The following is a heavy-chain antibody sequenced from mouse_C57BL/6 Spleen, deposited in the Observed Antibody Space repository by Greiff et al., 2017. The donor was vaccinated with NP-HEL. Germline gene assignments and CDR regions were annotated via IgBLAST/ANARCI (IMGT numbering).Heavy chain of an antibody. CDR2: INYDGSST. V-gene: IGHV5-16*01. D-gene: IGHD1-1*01. CDR1: GFTFSDYY. CDR3: ARVSPITTVVATNYFDY. J-gene: IGHJ2*01. Sequence: EVMLVESEGGLVQPGSSMKLSCTASGFTFSDYYMAWVRQVPEKGLEWVANINYDGSSTYYLDSLKSRFIISRDNAKNILYLQMSSLKSEDTATYYCARVSPITTVVATNYFDYWGQGTTLTVSS.